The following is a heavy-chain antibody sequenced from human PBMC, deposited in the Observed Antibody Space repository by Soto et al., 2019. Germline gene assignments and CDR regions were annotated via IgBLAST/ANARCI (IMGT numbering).Heavy chain of an antibody. J-gene: IGHJ6*02. V-gene: IGHV3-21*01. CDR2: ISSSSSYI. Sequence: GGSLRLSCAASGFTFSSYSMNWVRQAPGKGLEWVSSISSSSSYIYYADSVKGRFTISRDNAKNSLYLQMNSLRAEDTAVYYCAREPGIAAAGTSNYYYGMDVWGQGTTVTVSS. CDR3: AREPGIAAAGTSNYYYGMDV. CDR1: GFTFSSYS. D-gene: IGHD6-13*01.